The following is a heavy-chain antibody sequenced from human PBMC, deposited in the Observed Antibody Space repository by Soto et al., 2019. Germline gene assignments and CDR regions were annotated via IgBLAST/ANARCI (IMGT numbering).Heavy chain of an antibody. CDR2: IVVGSGNT. J-gene: IGHJ4*02. CDR1: GFTFTSSA. V-gene: IGHV1-58*01. CDR3: AADSMVRGVIPYFDY. Sequence: QMQLVQSGPEVKKPETSVKVSCKASGFTFTSSAVQWVRQARGQRLEWIGWIVVGSGNTNYAQKFQERVTITRDMSTSTAYMELSSLRSEDTAVYYCAADSMVRGVIPYFDYWGQGTLVTVSS. D-gene: IGHD3-10*01.